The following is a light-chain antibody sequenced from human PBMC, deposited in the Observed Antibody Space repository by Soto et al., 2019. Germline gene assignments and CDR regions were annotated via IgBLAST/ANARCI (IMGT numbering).Light chain of an antibody. CDR3: QQRSNWLWT. J-gene: IGKJ1*01. CDR1: QSFSNNY. CDR2: GAS. V-gene: IGKV3D-20*02. Sequence: EIMMTQSPATLSVSPGERATLSCRASQSFSNNYLAWYQQKPGQAPRLLIYGASTRATGIPARFSGSGSGTDFTLTISSLEPEDFAVYYCQQRSNWLWTFGQGTKVDIK.